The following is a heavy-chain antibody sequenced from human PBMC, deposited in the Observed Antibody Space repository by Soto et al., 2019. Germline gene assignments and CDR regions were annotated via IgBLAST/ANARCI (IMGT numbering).Heavy chain of an antibody. CDR2: ISAYNGNT. CDR3: ARALYRSGTYYAFDN. J-gene: IGHJ4*02. CDR1: GYTPTNYD. V-gene: IGHV1-18*01. D-gene: IGHD1-26*01. Sequence: QVPLVQSGAEVKKPGASVTVSCKTSGYTPTNYDIGWVRQAPGQGLEWMGWISAYNGNTNSAQKLQGRLTMTTDTSTRTAYMELRSLRSDDTAVYYCARALYRSGTYYAFDNWGQGTLVPVSS.